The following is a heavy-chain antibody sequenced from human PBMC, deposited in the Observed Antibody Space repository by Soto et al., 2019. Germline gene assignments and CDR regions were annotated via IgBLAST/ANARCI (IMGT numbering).Heavy chain of an antibody. Sequence: PVGSLRLSCASSVVIFSNFGMHCVRQAPGKGLEWVGIIWHDGSNKYYADSVEGRFTISRDNSKNTVYLQMNSLRGEDTGIYYCAGFYVEAGAAPLEYWGQGSMVTVXS. V-gene: IGHV3-33*01. CDR1: VVIFSNFG. CDR2: IWHDGSNK. CDR3: AGFYVEAGAAPLEY. J-gene: IGHJ4*02. D-gene: IGHD1-26*01.